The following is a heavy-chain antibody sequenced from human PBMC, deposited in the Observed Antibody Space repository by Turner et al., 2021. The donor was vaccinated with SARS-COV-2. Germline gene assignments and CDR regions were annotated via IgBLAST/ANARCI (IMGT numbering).Heavy chain of an antibody. CDR2: ICYSGST. V-gene: IGHV4-59*01. J-gene: IGHJ5*02. D-gene: IGHD2-21*01. CDR1: GVSISTDC. Sequence: QVQLQESGPGLVNPSETLSLTCTVSGVSISTDCWSWVRQSPEKGLEWIAYICYSGSTHYNPSLKSRVTVSVDTSKNQFSLKLSSVTAADTAVYYCARAHYPGSLFRFDPWGHGTLVTVSS. CDR3: ARAHYPGSLFRFDP.